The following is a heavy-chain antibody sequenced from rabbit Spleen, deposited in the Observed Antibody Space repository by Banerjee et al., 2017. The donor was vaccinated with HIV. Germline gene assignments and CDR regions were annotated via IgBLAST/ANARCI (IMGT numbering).Heavy chain of an antibody. V-gene: IGHV1S40*01. Sequence: QSLEESGGDLVKPGASLTLTCTASGFSFSGNLYICWVRQAPGKGLEWIACIYAIDSDGSTFYASWAKGRFTISTTSSTTVTLQMTSLTAADTATYFCARDTSSSFSSYGMDLWGQGTLVTVS. CDR3: ARDTSSSFSSYGMDL. J-gene: IGHJ6*01. CDR2: IYAIDSDGST. D-gene: IGHD1-1*01. CDR1: GFSFSGNLY.